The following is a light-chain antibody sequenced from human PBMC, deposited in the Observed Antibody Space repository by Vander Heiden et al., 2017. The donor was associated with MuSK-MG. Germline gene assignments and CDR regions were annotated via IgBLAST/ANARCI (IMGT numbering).Light chain of an antibody. CDR3: QRRNSYPPVT. CDR1: QGISSY. J-gene: IGKJ3*01. CDR2: AAS. Sequence: DIQLTQPPSFLSASVGDRVTITCRASQGISSYLAWYQQKPGKAPKLLIYAASTLQSGVPSRFSGSGYGKEFTLTISSRQPEDFASYYCQRRNSYPPVTFGHGTKVDIK. V-gene: IGKV1-9*01.